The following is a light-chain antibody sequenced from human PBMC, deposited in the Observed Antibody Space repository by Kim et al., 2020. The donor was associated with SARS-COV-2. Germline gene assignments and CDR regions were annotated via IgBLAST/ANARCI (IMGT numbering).Light chain of an antibody. Sequence: ATNNCKSSQNVLSTSNNKDYLAWYQRKPGQPPKLLIYSASTRASGVPDRCSGSGSGTDFTLTVSSLQAGDVAVYYCQQYYTTPLTFGQGTKVDIK. V-gene: IGKV4-1*01. CDR3: QQYYTTPLT. CDR1: QNVLSTSNNKDY. CDR2: SAS. J-gene: IGKJ1*01.